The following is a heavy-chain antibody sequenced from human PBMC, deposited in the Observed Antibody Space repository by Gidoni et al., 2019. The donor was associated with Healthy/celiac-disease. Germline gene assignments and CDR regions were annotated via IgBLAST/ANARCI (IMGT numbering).Heavy chain of an antibody. CDR2: IYSGGST. V-gene: IGHV3-66*01. CDR3: ARESKPVRPSRAPSAFDY. CDR1: GFTVSRNY. J-gene: IGHJ4*02. D-gene: IGHD4-17*01. Sequence: EVQLVESGGGLVQPGGSLRLSCAASGFTVSRNYMSWVRQAPGQGLEWVSVIYSGGSTYYADSVKGRFTISRDNSKNTLYLQMNSLRAEDTAVYYCARESKPVRPSRAPSAFDYWGQGTLVTVSS.